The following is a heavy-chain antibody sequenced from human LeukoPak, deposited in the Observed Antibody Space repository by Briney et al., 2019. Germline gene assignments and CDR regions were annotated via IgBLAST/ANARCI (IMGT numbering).Heavy chain of an antibody. V-gene: IGHV4-4*07. J-gene: IGHJ3*01. CDR1: GGSIDDYF. CDR3: ASSSGALADAFDV. Sequence: SETLSLTCIVSGGSIDDYFWSWIRQPVRKGMEWLGRIFTRGNTKDNPSLRGRVTMSADTSKNQFSLKLTSVTAADTAVYYCASSSGALADAFDVWGQGTMVAVSS. CDR2: IFTRGNT. D-gene: IGHD3-22*01.